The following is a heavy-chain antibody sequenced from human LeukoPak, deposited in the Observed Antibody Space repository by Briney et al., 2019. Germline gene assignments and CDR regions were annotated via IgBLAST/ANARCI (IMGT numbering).Heavy chain of an antibody. V-gene: IGHV4-59*08. CDR3: AGGYYSTYFDS. Sequence: SETLSLTCTVSGASISTYYRSWIRQPPGKGLEWIGHLYYSGTNEYNPSLKSRVTISVDTSKNQFSLILRSVTAADTAVYYCAGGYYSTYFDSWGQGTLVTVSS. CDR2: LYYSGTN. CDR1: GASISTYY. J-gene: IGHJ4*02. D-gene: IGHD3-22*01.